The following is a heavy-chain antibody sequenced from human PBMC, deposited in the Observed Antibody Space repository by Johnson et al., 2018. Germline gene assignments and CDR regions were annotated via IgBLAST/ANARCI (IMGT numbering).Heavy chain of an antibody. J-gene: IGHJ6*03. D-gene: IGHD5-18*01. CDR3: AILEGYPRDYYYYMDV. V-gene: IGHV3-73*01. CDR2: IRSKANSYAT. Sequence: VQLQESGGGLVQPGGSLKLSCAASGFTFSGSAMHWVRQASGKGLEWVGRIRSKANSYATAYAASVKGRFTISRDDSKNTAYLQMNSLRAEDTAVYYCAILEGYPRDYYYYMDVWGKGTTVTVSS. CDR1: GFTFSGSA.